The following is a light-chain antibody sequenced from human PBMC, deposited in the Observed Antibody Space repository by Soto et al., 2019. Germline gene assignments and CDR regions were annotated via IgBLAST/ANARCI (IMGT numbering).Light chain of an antibody. J-gene: IGLJ2*01. CDR1: SGYSNYK. CDR3: GADHGSGSNFGRV. CDR2: VGTGGIVG. Sequence: QSVLTQPPSASASLGASVTLTCTLSSGYSNYKVDWYQQRPGKGPRFVMRVGTGGIVGSKGDGIPDRFSVLGSGPNRYLTIKNIQEEDESDYHCGADHGSGSNFGRVFGGGTQLTVL. V-gene: IGLV9-49*01.